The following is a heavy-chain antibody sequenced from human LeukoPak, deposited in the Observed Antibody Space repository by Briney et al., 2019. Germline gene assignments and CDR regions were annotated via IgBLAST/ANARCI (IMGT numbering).Heavy chain of an antibody. CDR2: ISSTSAYI. V-gene: IGHV3-21*01. CDR3: AREPTPMIL. Sequence: GGSLRLSCAASGFTFSIYSMNWVRQTPGKGLEWVSSISSTSAYIYYADSVKGRSTISRDNAKNSLYLQMSSLSAEDTAVYYCAREPTPMILWGQGTLVTVSS. J-gene: IGHJ4*02. CDR1: GFTFSIYS. D-gene: IGHD5-18*01.